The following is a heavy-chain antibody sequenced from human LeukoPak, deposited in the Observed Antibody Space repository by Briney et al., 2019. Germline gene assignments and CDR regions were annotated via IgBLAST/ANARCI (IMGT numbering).Heavy chain of an antibody. Sequence: GRSLRLSCAASGFTFSSYAMHWVRQAPGKGLEWVAVISYDGSNKYYADSVTGRFTISRDNSKNTLYLQMNSLRAEDTAVYYCAKAGISGNWNYDFDYWGQGTLVTVSS. D-gene: IGHD1-7*01. CDR1: GFTFSSYA. CDR3: AKAGISGNWNYDFDY. V-gene: IGHV3-30-3*01. J-gene: IGHJ4*02. CDR2: ISYDGSNK.